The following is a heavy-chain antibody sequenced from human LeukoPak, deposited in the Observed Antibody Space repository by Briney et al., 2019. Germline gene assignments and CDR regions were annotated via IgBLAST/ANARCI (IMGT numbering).Heavy chain of an antibody. J-gene: IGHJ3*02. CDR2: IRSSGSSI. Sequence: GGSLRLSCAASGFTFSTYSMNWVRQAPGKGLEWLSYIRSSGSSIYYADSVKGRFTISRDNAKSTVHLQMNSLRVEDTAVYYCARGIGGSRAFDIWGQGTMVTVSS. V-gene: IGHV3-48*04. CDR3: ARGIGGSRAFDI. D-gene: IGHD2-15*01. CDR1: GFTFSTYS.